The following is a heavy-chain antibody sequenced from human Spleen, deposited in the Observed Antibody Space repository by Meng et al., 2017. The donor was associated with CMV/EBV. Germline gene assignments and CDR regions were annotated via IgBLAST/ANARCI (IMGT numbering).Heavy chain of an antibody. CDR3: ARDPALYGSGSYYNVEASYFDY. J-gene: IGHJ4*02. V-gene: IGHV3-30*04. D-gene: IGHD3-10*01. CDR2: MSYDGSDG. Sequence: YAMRWVRQAAGKGLESVAVMSYDGSDGYYADSVKGRFTISRDNSQNTLSLQMNSLRAEDTAVYYCARDPALYGSGSYYNVEASYFDYWGQGTLVTVSS. CDR1: YA.